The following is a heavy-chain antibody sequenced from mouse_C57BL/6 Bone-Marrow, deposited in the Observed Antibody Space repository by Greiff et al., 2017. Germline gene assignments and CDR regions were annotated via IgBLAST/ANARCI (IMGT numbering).Heavy chain of an antibody. V-gene: IGHV1-55*01. D-gene: IGHD1-1*01. CDR3: ARGTTVVGAFDY. CDR2: IYPGSGST. Sequence: QVQLQQPGAELVKPGASVKMSCKASGYTFTSYWITWVKQRPGQGLEWIGDIYPGSGSTNYNEKFKSKATLTVDTSSSTAYMQLSSLTSEDSAVYYCARGTTVVGAFDYWGQGTTLTVSS. J-gene: IGHJ2*01. CDR1: GYTFTSYW.